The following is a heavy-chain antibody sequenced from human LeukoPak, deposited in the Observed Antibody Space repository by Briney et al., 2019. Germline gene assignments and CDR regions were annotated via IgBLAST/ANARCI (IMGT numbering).Heavy chain of an antibody. CDR2: ISPIFGTA. D-gene: IGHD3-3*01. CDR3: ARAGLHFPRDDFWSGYADPYYFDY. J-gene: IGHJ4*02. CDR1: GGTFSSYA. V-gene: IGHV1-69*05. Sequence: GASVKVSCKASGGTFSSYAISWVRQAPGQGLEWMRGISPIFGTANYAQKFQGRVTITTDESTSTAYMELSSLRSEDTAVYYCARAGLHFPRDDFWSGYADPYYFDYWGQGTLVTVSS.